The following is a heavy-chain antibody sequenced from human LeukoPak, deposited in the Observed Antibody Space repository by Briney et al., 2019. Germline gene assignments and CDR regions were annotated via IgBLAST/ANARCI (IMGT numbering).Heavy chain of an antibody. J-gene: IGHJ4*02. CDR2: IKQDGSEK. CDR1: GFTFSSYW. Sequence: GGSLRLSCAASGFTFSSYWMSWVRQAPGKGLEWVANIKQDGSEKYYVDSVKGRFTISRDNAKNSLYLQMNSLRAEDTAVYYCVTEYCSGGSCYPEFDYWGQETLVTVSS. CDR3: VTEYCSGGSCYPEFDY. V-gene: IGHV3-7*01. D-gene: IGHD2-15*01.